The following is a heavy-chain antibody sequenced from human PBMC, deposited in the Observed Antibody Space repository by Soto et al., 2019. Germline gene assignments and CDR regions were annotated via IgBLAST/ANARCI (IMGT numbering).Heavy chain of an antibody. J-gene: IGHJ1*01. V-gene: IGHV3-66*01. CDR3: AREKGTGDWDNFFXH. CDR1: GITVYSNY. D-gene: IGHD1-26*01. CDR2: IHTGGAT. Sequence: EVQLVESGGDLVQPGGXLRLSCEASGITVYSNYMSWVRQAPGKGLEWVAVIHTGGATYYADSVKGRFVISRDNSKNTVALQMSSLRAXDTAVYYCAREKGTGDWDNFFXHWGQGALVSVSS.